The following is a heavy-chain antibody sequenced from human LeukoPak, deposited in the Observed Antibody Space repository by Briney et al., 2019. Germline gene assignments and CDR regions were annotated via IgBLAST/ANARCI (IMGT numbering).Heavy chain of an antibody. V-gene: IGHV1-69*04. J-gene: IGHJ4*02. CDR2: IIPILGIA. Sequence: GASVKVSCKASGGTFSSYTISWVRQAPGQGLEWMGRIIPILGIANYAQKFQGRVTITADKSTSTAYMELSSLRSEDTAVYYCARDLCIVVVPAVHFDYWGQGTLVTVSS. D-gene: IGHD2-2*01. CDR3: ARDLCIVVVPAVHFDY. CDR1: GGTFSSYT.